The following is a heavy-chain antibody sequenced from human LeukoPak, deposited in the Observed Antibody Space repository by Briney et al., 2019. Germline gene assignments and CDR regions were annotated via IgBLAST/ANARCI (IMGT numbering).Heavy chain of an antibody. V-gene: IGHV3-33*06. D-gene: IGHD5-24*01. Sequence: PGGALRLSCAASGFTFSSYGMHWVRQAPGKGLEWGAVIWYDGSNKYYADSVKGRFTISRDNSKNTLYLQMNSLRAEDTAVYYCAKDLRDGYNLNYYFDYWGQGTLVTVPS. CDR3: AKDLRDGYNLNYYFDY. CDR1: GFTFSSYG. CDR2: IWYDGSNK. J-gene: IGHJ4*02.